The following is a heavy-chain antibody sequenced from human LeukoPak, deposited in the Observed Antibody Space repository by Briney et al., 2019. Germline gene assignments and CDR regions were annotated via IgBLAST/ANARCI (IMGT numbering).Heavy chain of an antibody. Sequence: ASVKVSCKASGGTFSSYAISWVRQAPGQGLEWMGGITPIFGTANYAQKFQGRVTITTDESTSTAYMELSSLRSEDTAVYYCAVGYCSSTSCVPDAFDIWGQGTMVTVSS. CDR1: GGTFSSYA. D-gene: IGHD2-2*01. CDR2: ITPIFGTA. V-gene: IGHV1-69*05. CDR3: AVGYCSSTSCVPDAFDI. J-gene: IGHJ3*02.